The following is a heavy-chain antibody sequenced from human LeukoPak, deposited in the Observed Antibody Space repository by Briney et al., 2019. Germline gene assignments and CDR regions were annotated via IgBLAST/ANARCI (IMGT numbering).Heavy chain of an antibody. D-gene: IGHD1-20*01. CDR2: IYYSGST. CDR1: GGSISSYY. V-gene: IGHV4-59*06. J-gene: IGHJ3*02. CDR3: ARDSITGTIDAFDI. Sequence: SETLSLTCTVSGGSISSYYWSWIRQHPGKGLEWIGYIYYSGSTYYNPSLKSRVTISVDTSKNQFSLKLSSVTAADTAVYYCARDSITGTIDAFDIWGQGTMVTVSS.